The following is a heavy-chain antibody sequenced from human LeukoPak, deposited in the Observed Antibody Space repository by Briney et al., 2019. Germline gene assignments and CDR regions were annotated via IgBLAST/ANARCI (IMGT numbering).Heavy chain of an antibody. Sequence: SETLSLTCAVSGGSINDYYWSRIRQSSGKGLEWIGYIYYSGSTNYNPSLKSRVTISIDTSKTRFSLSLSSVTAADTAVYYCARGFYNSGTYSGYFQHWGQGTLVTVSS. CDR3: ARGFYNSGTYSGYFQH. J-gene: IGHJ1*01. D-gene: IGHD3-10*01. CDR2: IYYSGST. V-gene: IGHV4-59*01. CDR1: GGSINDYY.